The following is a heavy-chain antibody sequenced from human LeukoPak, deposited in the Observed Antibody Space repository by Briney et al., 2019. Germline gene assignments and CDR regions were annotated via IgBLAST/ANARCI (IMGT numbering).Heavy chain of an antibody. Sequence: ASVKVSCKDSGYTLTNYYMHWVRQAPAQGLEWLGMINPSGGSTNYAQKFPGRVTMTMDTSTSTVSMELRSMRSEAKAVYYCARSYFDYESWGQGTLVTVSS. J-gene: IGHJ4*02. CDR1: GYTLTNYY. V-gene: IGHV1-46*01. CDR3: ARSYFDYES. D-gene: IGHD3-16*01. CDR2: INPSGGST.